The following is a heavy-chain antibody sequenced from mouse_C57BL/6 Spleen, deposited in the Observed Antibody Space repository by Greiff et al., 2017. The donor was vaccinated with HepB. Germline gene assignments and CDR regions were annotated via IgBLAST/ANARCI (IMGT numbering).Heavy chain of an antibody. Sequence: QDQLQQPGAELVMPGASVKLSCKASGYTFTSYWMHWVKQRPGQGLEWIGEIDPSDSYTNYNQKFKGKSTLTVDKSSSTAYMQLSSLTSEDSAVYYCAREGGLRRYAMDYWGQGTSVTVSS. V-gene: IGHV1-69*01. CDR1: GYTFTSYW. J-gene: IGHJ4*01. CDR3: AREGGLRRYAMDY. CDR2: IDPSDSYT. D-gene: IGHD2-4*01.